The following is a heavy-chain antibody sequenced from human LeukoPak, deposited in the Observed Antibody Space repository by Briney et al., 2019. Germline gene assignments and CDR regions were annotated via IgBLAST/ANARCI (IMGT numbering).Heavy chain of an antibody. CDR1: GGTFSSYA. J-gene: IGHJ4*02. Sequence: SVKVSCKASGGTFSSYAVSWVRQAPGQGLEWMGRIIPILGIANYAQKFQGRVTITADKSTSTAYMELSSLRSEDTAVYYCARGYCSGGSCYWPFDYWGQGTLVTVSS. D-gene: IGHD2-15*01. CDR2: IIPILGIA. CDR3: ARGYCSGGSCYWPFDY. V-gene: IGHV1-69*04.